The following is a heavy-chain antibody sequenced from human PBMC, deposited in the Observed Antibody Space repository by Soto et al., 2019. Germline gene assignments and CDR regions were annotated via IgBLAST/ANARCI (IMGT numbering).Heavy chain of an antibody. CDR2: TYYRSKWYN. D-gene: IGHD1-26*01. Sequence: TLSLTCAISGDSVSSNSAAWNWIRQSPSRGLEWLGRTYYRSKWYNDYAVSVKSRITINPDTSKNQFSLQLNSVTPEDTAVYYCARDNSGSYYESYYYYGMDVWGQGTTVTVSS. CDR3: ARDNSGSYYESYYYYGMDV. J-gene: IGHJ6*02. V-gene: IGHV6-1*01. CDR1: GDSVSSNSAA.